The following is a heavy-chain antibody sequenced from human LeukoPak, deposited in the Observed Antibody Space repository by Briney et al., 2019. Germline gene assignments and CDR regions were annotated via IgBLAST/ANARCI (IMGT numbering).Heavy chain of an antibody. D-gene: IGHD3-3*01. J-gene: IGHJ4*02. V-gene: IGHV3-48*04. CDR2: ISSSSTI. CDR1: GFTFSSYS. Sequence: SGGSLRLSCAASGFTFSSYSMNWVRQAPGKGLEWVSYISSSSTIYYADSVKGRFTISRGNAKNSLYLQMNSLRAEDTAMYYCASTKYYDFWSGYYHISSFDYWGQGTLVTVSS. CDR3: ASTKYYDFWSGYYHISSFDY.